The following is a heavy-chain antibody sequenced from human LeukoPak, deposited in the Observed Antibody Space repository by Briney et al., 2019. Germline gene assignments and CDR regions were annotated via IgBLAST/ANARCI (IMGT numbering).Heavy chain of an antibody. CDR3: ARFHGTDFFDY. V-gene: IGHV4-4*07. CDR2: MYASGTP. D-gene: IGHD3-3*01. Sequence: SETLSLTCTVSGDSISPYYWSWIRQPAGKGLEWIGRMYASGTPKYNPSLKSRVTMSVDTSKNQISLNLSSVTAADTAVYYCARFHGTDFFDYWGQGTLVIVSS. CDR1: GDSISPYY. J-gene: IGHJ4*02.